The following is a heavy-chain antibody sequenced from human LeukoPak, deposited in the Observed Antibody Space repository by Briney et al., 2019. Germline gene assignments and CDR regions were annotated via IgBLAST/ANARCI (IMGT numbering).Heavy chain of an antibody. J-gene: IGHJ4*02. D-gene: IGHD6-19*01. CDR3: ARTIDSSGWPDY. Sequence: SETLSLTCTVSGGSISDYYWNWIRQPPGKGLEWIAYIHSSGNTNYNPSLKSRVTISADTSKNQFSLKLSSVTAADTAVYYCARTIDSSGWPDYWGQGTLVTVSS. V-gene: IGHV4-59*08. CDR1: GGSISDYY. CDR2: IHSSGNT.